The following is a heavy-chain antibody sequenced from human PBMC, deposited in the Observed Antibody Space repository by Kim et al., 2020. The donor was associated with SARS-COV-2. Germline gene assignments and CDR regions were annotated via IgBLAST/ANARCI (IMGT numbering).Heavy chain of an antibody. V-gene: IGHV3-9*01. Sequence: GGSLRLSCAASGFTFGNYAMHWVRQAPGKGLEWVSGISWNSGSIGYADSVKGRFTISRDNAKNSLYLQMNSLRAEDTAVYYCAKDLGPGTYFDYWGQGTLVTVSS. CDR2: ISWNSGSI. J-gene: IGHJ4*02. CDR3: AKDLGPGTYFDY. D-gene: IGHD6-13*01. CDR1: GFTFGNYA.